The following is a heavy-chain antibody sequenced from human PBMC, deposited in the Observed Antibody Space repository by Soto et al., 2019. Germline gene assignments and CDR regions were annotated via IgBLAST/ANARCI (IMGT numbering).Heavy chain of an antibody. D-gene: IGHD3-22*01. V-gene: IGHV4-31*03. CDR2: IHYSGAT. J-gene: IGHJ6*02. CDR3: ARDRGHYGSALSRTVGMDA. Sequence: SETLSLTCTVSGGSISTSFYYWSWIRQVPGKGPEWMGYIHYSGATHYNPSLKSRLTISLDTSKNQFSLRLSPVTAADTAVYFWARDRGHYGSALSRTVGMDAWGQGTTVTVSS. CDR1: GGSISTSFYY.